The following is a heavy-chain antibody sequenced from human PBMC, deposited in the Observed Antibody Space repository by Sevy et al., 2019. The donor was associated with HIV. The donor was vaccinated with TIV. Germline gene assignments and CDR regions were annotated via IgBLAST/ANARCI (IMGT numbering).Heavy chain of an antibody. J-gene: IGHJ4*02. Sequence: ASVKASCKVSGYTLTELSMHWVRQAPGKGLEWMGGFDPEDGETIYAQKFQGRVTMTEDTSTDTAYMELSSLRSEDTAVYYCATANYYGSGSLLYYFDYWGQGTLVTVSS. V-gene: IGHV1-24*01. CDR1: GYTLTELS. D-gene: IGHD3-10*01. CDR2: FDPEDGET. CDR3: ATANYYGSGSLLYYFDY.